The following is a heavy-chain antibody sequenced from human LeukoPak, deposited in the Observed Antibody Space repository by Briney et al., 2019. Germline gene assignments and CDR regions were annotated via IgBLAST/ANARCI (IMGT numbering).Heavy chain of an antibody. V-gene: IGHV4-4*07. Sequence: SETLSLTCTVSGGSISSYYWSWIRQPAGRGLEWIGRIYISGITNYNPSLKSRVTMSIDTSKNQFSLKLGSVTAADTAVYYCAKYYDFWSGYYDIWGQGTMVTVSS. J-gene: IGHJ3*02. D-gene: IGHD3-3*01. CDR2: IYISGIT. CDR3: AKYYDFWSGYYDI. CDR1: GGSISSYY.